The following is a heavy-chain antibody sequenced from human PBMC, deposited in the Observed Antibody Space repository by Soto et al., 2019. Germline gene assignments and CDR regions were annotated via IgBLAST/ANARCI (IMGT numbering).Heavy chain of an antibody. CDR3: ARGRYDYVWGSYRYPFDY. Sequence: QVQLVQSGAEVKKPGASVKVSCKASGYTFTSYDINRVRQATGQGLEWMGWKNPNSGNTGYAQKFQGRVTMTRNTSISTAYMELSSLRSEDTAVYYCARGRYDYVWGSYRYPFDYWGQGTLVTVSS. J-gene: IGHJ4*02. CDR1: GYTFTSYD. CDR2: KNPNSGNT. V-gene: IGHV1-8*01. D-gene: IGHD3-16*02.